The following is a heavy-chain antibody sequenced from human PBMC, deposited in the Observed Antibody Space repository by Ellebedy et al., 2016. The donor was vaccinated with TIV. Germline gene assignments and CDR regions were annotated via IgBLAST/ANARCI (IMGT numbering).Heavy chain of an antibody. CDR1: GFTFSSYA. CDR3: AKDRGDGQWELLLDLDY. J-gene: IGHJ4*02. V-gene: IGHV3-23*01. D-gene: IGHD1-26*01. CDR2: ISGSGGST. Sequence: GESLKISCAASGFTFSSYAMSWVRQAPGKGLEWVSAISGSGGSTYYADSVKGRFTISRDNSKNTLYLQMNSLRAEDTAVYYCAKDRGDGQWELLLDLDYWGQGTLVTVSS.